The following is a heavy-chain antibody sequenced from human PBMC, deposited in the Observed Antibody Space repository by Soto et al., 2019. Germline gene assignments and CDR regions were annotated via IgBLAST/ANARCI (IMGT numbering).Heavy chain of an antibody. Sequence: EVQLVESGGGLVKPGGSLRLSCAASGFTFSNAWMNWVRQAPGKGLEWVGRIKSKTDGGTTDYAAPVKGRFPISRDDSKNTLYLQMNSLKTEDTAVYYCTTAAWLRFSGGDYWGQGTLVTVSS. CDR2: IKSKTDGGTT. V-gene: IGHV3-15*07. CDR1: GFTFSNAW. J-gene: IGHJ4*02. CDR3: TTAAWLRFSGGDY. D-gene: IGHD5-12*01.